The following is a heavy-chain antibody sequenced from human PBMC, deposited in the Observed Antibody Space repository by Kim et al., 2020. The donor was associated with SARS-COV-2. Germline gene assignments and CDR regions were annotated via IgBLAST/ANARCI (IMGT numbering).Heavy chain of an antibody. J-gene: IGHJ4*02. V-gene: IGHV3-15*01. D-gene: IGHD3-16*02. CDR3: TGDDYLWGTYRP. CDR1: GFTFRNAW. CDR2: VKSKSDGGTT. Sequence: GGSLRLFCAASGFTFRNAWMSWVRQAPGKGLEWVARVKSKSDGGTTDYAAPAKGRFTISRDDSQDTLSLQMNSLKTEDTAVYFCTGDDYLWGTYRPWGQGTLVTVSA.